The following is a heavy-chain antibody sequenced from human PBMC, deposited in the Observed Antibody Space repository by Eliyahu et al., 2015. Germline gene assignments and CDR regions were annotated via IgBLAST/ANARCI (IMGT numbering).Heavy chain of an antibody. D-gene: IGHD3-22*01. CDR3: VKGRLYYYDSSGYYPYFDY. CDR1: GFXFSXXS. V-gene: IGHV3-64D*06. Sequence: EVQLVXSGGGLVQPGGXLRLSCSASGFXFSXXSXXWVRQAPGKGLEYVSTINNNGGSTYYADSVKGRFTISRDNSKNTLYLQVSSLRAEDTAVYYCVKGRLYYYDSSGYYPYFDYWGRGTLVTVSS. J-gene: IGHJ4*02. CDR2: INNNGGST.